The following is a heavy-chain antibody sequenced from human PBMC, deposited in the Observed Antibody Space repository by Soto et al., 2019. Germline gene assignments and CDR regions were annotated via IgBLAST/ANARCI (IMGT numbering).Heavy chain of an antibody. CDR1: GWSFSGYY. V-gene: IGHV4-34*01. J-gene: IGHJ6*02. CDR3: ARGRRRLLYYYYGMDV. CDR2: INHSGST. D-gene: IGHD1-26*01. Sequence: SETLSLTCAFYGWSFSGYYWSWIRQPPGKGLEWIGEINHSGSTNYNPSLKSRVTISVDTSKNQFSLKLSSVTAADTAVYYCARGRRRLLYYYYGMDVWGQGTTVTVSS.